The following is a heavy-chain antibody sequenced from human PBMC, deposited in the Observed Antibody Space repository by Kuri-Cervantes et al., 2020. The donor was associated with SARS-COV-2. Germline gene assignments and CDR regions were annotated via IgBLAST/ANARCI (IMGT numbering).Heavy chain of an antibody. J-gene: IGHJ4*02. CDR2: IIPILGTA. V-gene: IGHV1-69*04. CDR1: GGTFSSYA. CDR3: AREGYEGANFDY. D-gene: IGHD1-1*01. Sequence: SVKDSCKASGGTFSSYAISWVRQAPGQGLGWMGRIIPILGTANYAQKFQGRVTITADKSTSTAYMELSSLRSEDTAVYYCAREGYEGANFDYWGQGTLVTVSS.